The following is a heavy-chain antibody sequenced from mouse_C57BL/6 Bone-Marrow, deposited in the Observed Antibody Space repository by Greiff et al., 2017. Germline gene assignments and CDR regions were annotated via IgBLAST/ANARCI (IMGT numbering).Heavy chain of an antibody. J-gene: IGHJ2*01. CDR2: IYPGGGYT. V-gene: IGHV1-63*01. D-gene: IGHD2-5*01. Sequence: QVQLQQSGAELVRPGTSVKMSCKASGYTFTNYWIGWAKQRPGHGLEWIGDIYPGGGYTNYNEKFKGKAPLTADKSSSTAYMQFSSLTSEDSAVYYCARGRAFYSNYDYWGQGTTLTVSS. CDR1: GYTFTNYW. CDR3: ARGRAFYSNYDY.